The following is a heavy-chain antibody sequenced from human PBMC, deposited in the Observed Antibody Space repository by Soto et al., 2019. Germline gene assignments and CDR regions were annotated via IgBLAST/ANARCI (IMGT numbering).Heavy chain of an antibody. J-gene: IGHJ3*02. V-gene: IGHV4-38-2*02. CDR1: GYSISSGYY. CDR2: IYHSGST. Sequence: KSSETLSLTCAVSGYSISSGYYWGWIRQPPGKGLEWIGSIYHSGSTYYNPSLKSRVTISVDTSKNQFSLKLSSVTAADTAVYYCARDPGLLWFGGHAFDIWGQGTMVTVSS. CDR3: ARDPGLLWFGGHAFDI. D-gene: IGHD3-10*01.